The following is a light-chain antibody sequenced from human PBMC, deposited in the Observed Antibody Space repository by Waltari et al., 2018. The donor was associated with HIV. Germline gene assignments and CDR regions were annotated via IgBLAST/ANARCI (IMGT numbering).Light chain of an antibody. CDR2: GHN. CDR1: SLRSYY. CDR3: KSRDDSGNFG. V-gene: IGLV3-19*01. Sequence: SSELTQDPAVSVALGQTVRITCQGDSLRSYYASWFQQKPGQAPVLVPYGHNLRPSGIPDRFSGSTSGNTASLTITGAQAEDEGDYYCKSRDDSGNFGFGPGTKVTVL. J-gene: IGLJ1*01.